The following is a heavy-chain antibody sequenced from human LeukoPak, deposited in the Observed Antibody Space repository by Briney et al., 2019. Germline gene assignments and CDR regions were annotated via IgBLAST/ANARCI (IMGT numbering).Heavy chain of an antibody. V-gene: IGHV3-23*01. Sequence: GGSLRLSCAASGFTFSSYAMSCVRQAPGKGLEWVSAINGSGGSTYYADSVKGRFTISRDNSKNTLYLQMNSLRAEDTAVYYCAKDLDCSSTSCDRDYWGQGTLVTVSS. J-gene: IGHJ4*02. CDR2: INGSGGST. D-gene: IGHD2-2*02. CDR3: AKDLDCSSTSCDRDY. CDR1: GFTFSSYA.